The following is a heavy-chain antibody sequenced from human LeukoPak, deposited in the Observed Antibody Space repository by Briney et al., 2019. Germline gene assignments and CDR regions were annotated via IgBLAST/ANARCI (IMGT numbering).Heavy chain of an antibody. CDR3: TRERYCSSTSCYVDAFDI. J-gene: IGHJ3*02. CDR2: IRSKAYGGTT. D-gene: IGHD2-2*01. Sequence: GGSLRLSCTASGFTFGDYAMSWVRQAPGKGLEWVGFIRSKAYGGTTEYAASVKGRFTISRDDSKSIAYLQMNSLKTEDTAVYYCTRERYCSSTSCYVDAFDIWGQGTMVTGSS. V-gene: IGHV3-49*04. CDR1: GFTFGDYA.